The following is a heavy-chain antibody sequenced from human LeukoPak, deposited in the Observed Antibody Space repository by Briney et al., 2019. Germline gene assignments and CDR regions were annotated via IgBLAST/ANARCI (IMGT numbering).Heavy chain of an antibody. CDR1: GFTVSSNY. D-gene: IGHD3-22*01. V-gene: IGHV3-66*01. CDR3: ARDRGYYDSSGYFSKVYYYGMDV. Sequence: GGSLRLFCAASGFTVSSNYMSWVRQAPGKGLEWVSVIYSGGSTYYADSVKGRFTISRDNSKNTLYLQMNSLRAEDTAVYYCARDRGYYDSSGYFSKVYYYGMDVWGQGTTVTVSS. CDR2: IYSGGST. J-gene: IGHJ6*02.